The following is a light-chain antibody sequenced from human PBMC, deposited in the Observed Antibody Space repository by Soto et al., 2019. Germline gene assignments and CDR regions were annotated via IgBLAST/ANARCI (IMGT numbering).Light chain of an antibody. Sequence: DIQMTQSPSSLSASVGDRVTITCRASQSISTYLNWYQQKPGRAPKLLIYAASSLQSWVPSRFSGSGYGTDFTLTIDILHPEDFATYCCQQGSSNPLTYTFGQGTKLEIK. CDR1: QSISTY. CDR2: AAS. CDR3: QQGSSNPLTYT. J-gene: IGKJ2*01. V-gene: IGKV1-39*01.